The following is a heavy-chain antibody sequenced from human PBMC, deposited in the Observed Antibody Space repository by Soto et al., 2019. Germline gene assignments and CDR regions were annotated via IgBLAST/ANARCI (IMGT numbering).Heavy chain of an antibody. CDR3: ARDGTGTSDY. CDR2: IIPIFGTA. V-gene: IGHV1-69*06. Sequence: SVKVSCKASGGTFSSYAISWLRQSPGQGLEWMGGIIPIFGTANYAQKFQGRVTITADKSTSTAYMELSGLRSEDTAVYYCARDGTGTSDYWGQGTLVTVSS. J-gene: IGHJ4*02. CDR1: GGTFSSYA. D-gene: IGHD1-7*01.